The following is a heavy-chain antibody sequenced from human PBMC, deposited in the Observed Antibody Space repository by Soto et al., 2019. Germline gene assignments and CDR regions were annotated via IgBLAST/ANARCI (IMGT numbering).Heavy chain of an antibody. CDR1: GYTLTELS. V-gene: IGHV1-24*01. D-gene: IGHD6-25*01. J-gene: IGHJ4*02. CDR2: FDPEDGET. Sequence: ASVKVSCKVSGYTLTELSLHWVRQAPGKGLEWIGGFDPEDGETIYAQKFQGRVTMTEDTSTDTAYIELSSLRSXETAVYYCATVIAALWSIEYLGQGTLLTVPS. CDR3: ATVIAALWSIEY.